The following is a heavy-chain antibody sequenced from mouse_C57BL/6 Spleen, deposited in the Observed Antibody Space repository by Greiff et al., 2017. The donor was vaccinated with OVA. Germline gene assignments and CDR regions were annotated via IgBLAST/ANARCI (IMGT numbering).Heavy chain of an antibody. D-gene: IGHD6-1*01. Sequence: EVQLQQSGPELVKPGASVKISCKASGYTFTDYYMNWVKQSHGKSLEWIGDINPNNGGTSYNQKFKGKATLTVDKSSSTAYMELRSLTSEDSAVYYCASNNPFDYWGQGTTLTVSS. J-gene: IGHJ2*01. CDR1: GYTFTDYY. CDR2: INPNNGGT. CDR3: ASNNPFDY. V-gene: IGHV1-26*01.